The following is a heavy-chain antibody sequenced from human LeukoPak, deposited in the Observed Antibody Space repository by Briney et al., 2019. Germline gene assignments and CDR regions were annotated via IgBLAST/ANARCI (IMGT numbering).Heavy chain of an antibody. V-gene: IGHV3-66*01. Sequence: GGSLRLSCAAFGFTVSGNYMTWVRQAPGKGLEWVSVTYGDGSTSYADSVKDRFTISRDISKNTFFLQMNNLRAEDTAVYYCASRGRGHRNWYFDLWGRGTLVTVSS. CDR3: ASRGRGHRNWYFDL. CDR1: GFTVSGNY. CDR2: TYGDGST. D-gene: IGHD1-14*01. J-gene: IGHJ2*01.